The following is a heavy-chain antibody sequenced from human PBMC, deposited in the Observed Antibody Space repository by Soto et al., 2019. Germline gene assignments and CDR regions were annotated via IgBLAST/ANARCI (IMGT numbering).Heavy chain of an antibody. CDR2: IYWDDDK. V-gene: IGHV2-5*02. CDR3: AHSLIGYYYDSSGSNWFDP. J-gene: IGHJ5*02. D-gene: IGHD3-22*01. CDR1: GFSLSTSGVG. Sequence: SGRTLVNPTQTLTLTCTFSGFSLSTSGVGVGWIRQPPGKALEWLALIYWDDDKRYSPSLKSRLTITKDTSKNQVVLTMTNMDPVDTATYYCAHSLIGYYYDSSGSNWFDPWGQGTLVTVSS.